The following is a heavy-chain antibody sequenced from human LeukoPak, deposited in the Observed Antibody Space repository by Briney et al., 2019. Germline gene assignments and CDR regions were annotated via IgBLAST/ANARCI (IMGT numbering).Heavy chain of an antibody. V-gene: IGHV4-59*08. Sequence: SETLSLTCTVSGGSISSYYWSWIRQPPGKGLEWIGYISYSGSTHYNPSLKSRVIISLDTAKNQFSLNMRSVTAADTAVYYCARTYYGDNWFDPWGQGTLVTVSS. CDR2: ISYSGST. CDR1: GGSISSYY. D-gene: IGHD3-10*01. J-gene: IGHJ5*02. CDR3: ARTYYGDNWFDP.